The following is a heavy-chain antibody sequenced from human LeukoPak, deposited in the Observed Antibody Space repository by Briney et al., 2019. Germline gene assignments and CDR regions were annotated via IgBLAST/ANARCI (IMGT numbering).Heavy chain of an antibody. CDR1: GGSISSGGYY. V-gene: IGHV4-31*03. CDR3: ARLQQQLGGYFDY. CDR2: IYYSGST. D-gene: IGHD6-13*01. J-gene: IGHJ4*02. Sequence: SQTLSLTCTVSGGSISSGGYYWSWIRQHPGKGLEWIVYIYYSGSTYYNPSLKSRVTISVDTSKNQFSLKLSSVTAADTAVYYCARLQQQLGGYFDYWGQGTLVTVSS.